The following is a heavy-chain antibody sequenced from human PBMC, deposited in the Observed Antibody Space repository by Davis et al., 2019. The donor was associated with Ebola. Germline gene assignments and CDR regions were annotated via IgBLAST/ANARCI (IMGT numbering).Heavy chain of an antibody. CDR2: IRSKANSYAT. J-gene: IGHJ4*02. CDR3: ARDLWNDWGVGY. D-gene: IGHD1-1*01. V-gene: IGHV3-73*01. Sequence: PGGSLRLSCAASGFTSSGSAMHWVRQASGKGLEWVGRIRSKANSYATAYAASVKGRFTISRDDSKNTAYLQMNSLRAEDTAVYYCARDLWNDWGVGYWGQGTLVTVSS. CDR1: GFTSSGSA.